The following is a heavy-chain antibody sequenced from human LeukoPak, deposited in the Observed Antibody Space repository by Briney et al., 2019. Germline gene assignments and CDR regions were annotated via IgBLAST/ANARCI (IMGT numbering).Heavy chain of an antibody. CDR1: GFTFSNAW. D-gene: IGHD3-22*01. V-gene: IGHV3-15*01. Sequence: PGGSLRLSCAASGFTFSNAWMSWVRQAPGKGLEWVGRIKSKTDGGTTDYAAPVKGRFTISRDDSKNTLYLQMNSLKTEDTAVYYCTTESYYYDSSGYYYVDYWGQGTLVTVSS. J-gene: IGHJ4*02. CDR2: IKSKTDGGTT. CDR3: TTESYYYDSSGYYYVDY.